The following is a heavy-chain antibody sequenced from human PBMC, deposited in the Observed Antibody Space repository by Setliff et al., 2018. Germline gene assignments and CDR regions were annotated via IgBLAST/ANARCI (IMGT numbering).Heavy chain of an antibody. CDR3: ARGIYYFDIMGDP. D-gene: IGHD3-22*01. V-gene: IGHV1-18*01. J-gene: IGHJ5*02. CDR1: GYIFTKYG. CDR2: IGDYNGNT. Sequence: GASVKVSCKASGYIFTKYGINWVRQAPGQGLEWMGWIGDYNGNTLHAQNFQGRLTVTTDTSTNTAYMELRSLRSDDTAVYYCARGIYYFDIMGDPWGQGTLVT.